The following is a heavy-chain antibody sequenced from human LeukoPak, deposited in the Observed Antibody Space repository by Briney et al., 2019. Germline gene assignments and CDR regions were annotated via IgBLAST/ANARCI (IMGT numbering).Heavy chain of an antibody. V-gene: IGHV1-2*04. CDR3: ARGLPEHVVGYYYGMDV. J-gene: IGHJ6*02. Sequence: ASVKVSCKASGYTFTGFYMHWVRQAPGQGLEWMGWINPNSGGTNYAQKFQGWVTMTRDTSISTAYMELSRLRSDDTAVYYCARGLPEHVVGYYYGMDVWGQGTTVTVSS. D-gene: IGHD1-14*01. CDR2: INPNSGGT. CDR1: GYTFTGFY.